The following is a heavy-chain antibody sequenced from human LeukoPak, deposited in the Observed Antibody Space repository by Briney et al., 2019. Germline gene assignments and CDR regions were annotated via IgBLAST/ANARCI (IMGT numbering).Heavy chain of an antibody. CDR1: GGSISSGGYS. J-gene: IGHJ4*02. D-gene: IGHD3-10*01. CDR2: IYYSGST. Sequence: PSQTLSLTCAVSGGSISSGGYSWSWIRQPPGKGQEWIGYIYYSGSTYYNPSLKSRVTISVDTSKNQFSLKLSSVTAADTAVYYCARVHTGIFDYWGQGTLVTVSS. CDR3: ARVHTGIFDY. V-gene: IGHV4-30-4*07.